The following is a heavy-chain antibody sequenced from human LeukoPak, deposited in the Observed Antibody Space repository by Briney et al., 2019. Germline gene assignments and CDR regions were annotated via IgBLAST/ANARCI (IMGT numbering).Heavy chain of an antibody. CDR1: GFTFSDYY. D-gene: IGHD3-10*01. Sequence: GGSLRLSCAASGFTFSDYYMSWIRQAPGKGLEWVSYISSSVSSIYYADSVKGRFTISRDNVKNSLYLQMNSLRAEDTVVYYCATDWGVGRRDYWGQGTLVTVSS. CDR3: ATDWGVGRRDY. V-gene: IGHV3-11*01. CDR2: ISSSVSSI. J-gene: IGHJ4*02.